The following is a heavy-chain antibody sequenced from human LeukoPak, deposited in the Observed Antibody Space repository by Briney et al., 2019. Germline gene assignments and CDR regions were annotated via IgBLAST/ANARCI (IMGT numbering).Heavy chain of an antibody. V-gene: IGHV3-21*01. CDR2: ISSSSGYI. CDR3: ARGPPAGFLEWLPHNWFDP. D-gene: IGHD3-3*01. J-gene: IGHJ5*02. Sequence: GGSLGLSCAASGFTFSSYSMNWVRQAPGKGLEWVSSISSSSGYIYYADSVKGRFTISRDNAKNSLYLQMNSLRAEDTAVYYCARGPPAGFLEWLPHNWFDPWGQGTLVTVSS. CDR1: GFTFSSYS.